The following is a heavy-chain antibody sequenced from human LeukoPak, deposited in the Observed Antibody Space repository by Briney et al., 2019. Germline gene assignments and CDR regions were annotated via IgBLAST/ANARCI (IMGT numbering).Heavy chain of an antibody. Sequence: GGSLRLSCVASEFTFSNNGMYWVRQAPGKGLEWVAFIRYDGSSKYYADSVQGRFTISRDNSKNTLWLQMNSLRPEDTAVYYCAKNFDYWGQGTLVTVSS. V-gene: IGHV3-30*02. J-gene: IGHJ4*02. CDR1: EFTFSNNG. CDR2: IRYDGSSK. CDR3: AKNFDY.